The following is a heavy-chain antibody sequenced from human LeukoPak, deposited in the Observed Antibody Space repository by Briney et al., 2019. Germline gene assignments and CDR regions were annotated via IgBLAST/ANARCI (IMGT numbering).Heavy chain of an antibody. V-gene: IGHV3-30*04. CDR1: GFTFSSYA. Sequence: SGRSLRLSCAASGFTFSSYAMHWVRQAPDKGLEWVSVISYDGSDKYYADSVKGRFTISRDNSKNTLYLQMNSLRAEDTAVYYCARGLGATLDYWGQGTLVTVSS. J-gene: IGHJ4*02. CDR2: ISYDGSDK. CDR3: ARGLGATLDY. D-gene: IGHD1-26*01.